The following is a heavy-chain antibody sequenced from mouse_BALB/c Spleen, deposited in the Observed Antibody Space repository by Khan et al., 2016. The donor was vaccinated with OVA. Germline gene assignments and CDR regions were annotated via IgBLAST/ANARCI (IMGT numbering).Heavy chain of an antibody. D-gene: IGHD1-3*01. V-gene: IGHV9-3-1*01. J-gene: IGHJ4*01. CDR2: INTYTGEP. Sequence: QIQLVQSGPELKKPGVTVKISCKASGYTFTTYGMNWVKQAPGKGLKWMGWINTYTGEPTYVDDFKGRFAFSLETSASTAYLQINNLKNEDTATDFCAIVGYTGTKDYWGQGTSVTGSS. CDR3: AIVGYTGTKDY. CDR1: GYTFTTYG.